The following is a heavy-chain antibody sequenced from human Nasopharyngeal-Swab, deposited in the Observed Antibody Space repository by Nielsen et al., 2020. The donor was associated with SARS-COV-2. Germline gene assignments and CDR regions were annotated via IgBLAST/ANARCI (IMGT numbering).Heavy chain of an antibody. V-gene: IGHV3-21*01. CDR2: ISSSSSYI. J-gene: IGHJ6*02. CDR3: ARYFPRPLDFWNHLSVSHLLYYYGMDV. CDR1: GFTFSSYS. Sequence: GESLKISCAASGFTFSSYSMNWVRQAPGKGLEWVSSISSSSSYIYYADSVKGRFTISRGNAKNSLYLQMNSLRAEDTAVYYCARYFPRPLDFWNHLSVSHLLYYYGMDVWGQGTTVTVSS. D-gene: IGHD3-3*01.